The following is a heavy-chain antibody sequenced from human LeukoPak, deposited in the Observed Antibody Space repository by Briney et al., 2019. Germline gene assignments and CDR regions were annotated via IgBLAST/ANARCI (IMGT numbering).Heavy chain of an antibody. CDR1: GFSLRTSGMC. J-gene: IGHJ4*02. D-gene: IGHD5-12*01. V-gene: IGHV2-70*11. Sequence: SGPALFKPTQTLTLTCTFSGFSLRTSGMCVSWIRQPPGKALEWLARIDWDDDKYYSTSLKTRLTISKDTSKNQVVLTMTNVDPVDTATYYCARIRVATNSFDYWGQGTLVTVSS. CDR3: ARIRVATNSFDY. CDR2: IDWDDDK.